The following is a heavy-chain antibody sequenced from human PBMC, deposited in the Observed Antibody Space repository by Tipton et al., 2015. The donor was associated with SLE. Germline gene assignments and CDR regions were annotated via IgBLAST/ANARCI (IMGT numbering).Heavy chain of an antibody. CDR2: IFDSGNT. D-gene: IGHD5-12*01. V-gene: IGHV4-38-2*02. Sequence: TLSLTCTVSGHSISSGYYWSWIRQAPGKGLEWIESIFDSGNTYYNPSLKSRVTTSVNTSTNQFSLKLSSVTAADTAMYYCARGGVGGYDYFDFWGQGTLVTVSS. J-gene: IGHJ4*02. CDR1: GHSISSGYY. CDR3: ARGGVGGYDYFDF.